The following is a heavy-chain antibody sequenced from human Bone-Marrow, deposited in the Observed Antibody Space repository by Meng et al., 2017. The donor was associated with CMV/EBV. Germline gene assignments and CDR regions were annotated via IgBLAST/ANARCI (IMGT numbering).Heavy chain of an antibody. CDR3: ARALGTRGPHFDY. CDR1: GFTFSSYA. V-gene: IGHV3-30-3*01. D-gene: IGHD1-1*01. Sequence: LGESGGGLVQPGRSIRLSCAASGFTFSSYAMHWVRQAPGKGLEWVAVISYDGSNKYYADSVKGRFTISRDNSKNTLYLQMNSLRAEDTAVYYCARALGTRGPHFDYWGQGTLVTVSS. CDR2: ISYDGSNK. J-gene: IGHJ4*02.